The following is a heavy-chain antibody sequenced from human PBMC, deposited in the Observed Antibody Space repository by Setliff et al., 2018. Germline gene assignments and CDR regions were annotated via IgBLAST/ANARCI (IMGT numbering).Heavy chain of an antibody. Sequence: PSETLSLTCTVSGGSISRSSYYWGWIRQSPGKGPEWIGNIFQSGITFYNPSLKSRVTMSLDTSKNQFSLKLRSVTAADTAVYFCARVGGLLVATMPFDYWGPGTLVTVSS. V-gene: IGHV4-39*01. CDR2: IFQSGIT. CDR1: GGSISRSSYY. CDR3: ARVGGLLVATMPFDY. J-gene: IGHJ4*02. D-gene: IGHD5-12*01.